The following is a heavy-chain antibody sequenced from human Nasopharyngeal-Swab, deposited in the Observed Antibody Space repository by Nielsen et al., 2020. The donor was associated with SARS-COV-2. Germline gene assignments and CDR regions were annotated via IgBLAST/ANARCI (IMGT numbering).Heavy chain of an antibody. D-gene: IGHD5-18*01. J-gene: IGHJ6*02. CDR1: GFTFSDYY. V-gene: IGHV3-11*01. Sequence: GGSLRLSCAASGFTFSDYYMSWIRKAPGKGLEWVSYISSSGSTIYYADSVKGRFTISRDNAKNSLYLQMNSLRAEDTAVYYCARSHKGYSYGYTNYYGMDVWGQGTTVTVSS. CDR3: ARSHKGYSYGYTNYYGMDV. CDR2: ISSSGSTI.